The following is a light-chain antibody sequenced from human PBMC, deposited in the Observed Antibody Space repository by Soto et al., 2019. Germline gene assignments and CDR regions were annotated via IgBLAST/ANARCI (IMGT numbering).Light chain of an antibody. V-gene: IGKV2-28*01. CDR2: LGS. Sequence: DIMMTQSPXSLPVTPGEPASISCRSSQSLLHSNGYNYLDWYLQKPGQSPQRXIYLGSNRASGVPDRFSGSGSGTDFTLKISRVEAEDVGVYYCMQALQTPPTFGQGTKVDI. CDR1: QSLLHSNGYNY. J-gene: IGKJ1*01. CDR3: MQALQTPPT.